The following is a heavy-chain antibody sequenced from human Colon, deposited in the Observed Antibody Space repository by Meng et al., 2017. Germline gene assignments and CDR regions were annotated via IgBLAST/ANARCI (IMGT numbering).Heavy chain of an antibody. CDR3: TTWYGEY. V-gene: IGHV6-1*01. Sequence: QVQLQQSGPGLVKPSPTLSLTCAISGDSVSSNRALWHWVRQSPSRGLEWLGQTYYRSEWQNHYGVSVKSRITINADTSRNHFSLHLNSVTPEDTAFYYCTTWYGEYWGQGTLVTVSS. CDR2: TYYRSEWQN. CDR1: GDSVSSNRAL. J-gene: IGHJ4*02. D-gene: IGHD3-10*01.